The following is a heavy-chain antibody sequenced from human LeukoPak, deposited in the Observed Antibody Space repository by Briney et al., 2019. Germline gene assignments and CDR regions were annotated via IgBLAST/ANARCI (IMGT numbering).Heavy chain of an antibody. CDR2: IYTSGST. D-gene: IGHD4-11*01. Sequence: SETLSLTRAVYGGSFSGYYWSWIRQPAGKGLEWIGRIYTSGSTNYNPSLKSRLTMSVDTSKNQFSLKLTSVTAADTAVYYCARVTTTVRYHYYGMDVWGQGTTVTVSS. J-gene: IGHJ6*02. V-gene: IGHV4-59*10. CDR1: GGSFSGYY. CDR3: ARVTTTVRYHYYGMDV.